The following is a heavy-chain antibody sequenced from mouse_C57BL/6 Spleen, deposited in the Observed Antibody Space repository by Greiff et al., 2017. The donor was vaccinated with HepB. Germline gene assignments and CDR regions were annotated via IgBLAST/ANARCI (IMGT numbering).Heavy chain of an antibody. D-gene: IGHD4-1*01. CDR3: ARETGRGAWFAY. CDR1: GYAFTNYL. J-gene: IGHJ3*01. CDR2: INPGSGGT. Sequence: VQLQQSGAELVRPGTSVKVSCKASGYAFTNYLIEWVKQRPGQGLEWIGVINPGSGGTNYNEKFKGKATLTADKSSSTAYMQLSSLTSEDSAVHFCARETGRGAWFAYWGQGTLVTVSA. V-gene: IGHV1-54*01.